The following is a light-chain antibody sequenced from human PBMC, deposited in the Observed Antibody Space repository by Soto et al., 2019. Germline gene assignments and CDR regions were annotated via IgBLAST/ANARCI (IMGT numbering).Light chain of an antibody. Sequence: QSALTQPASVSGSPGQSITISCTGTSSDVGGYNYVPWYQQHPGKAPKLMIYEVSNRPSGVSNRFSGSKSGNTASLTISGLQAEDEADYYCSSYTSSSTPLVFGGGTKVTVL. CDR2: EVS. CDR1: SSDVGGYNY. CDR3: SSYTSSSTPLV. V-gene: IGLV2-14*01. J-gene: IGLJ2*01.